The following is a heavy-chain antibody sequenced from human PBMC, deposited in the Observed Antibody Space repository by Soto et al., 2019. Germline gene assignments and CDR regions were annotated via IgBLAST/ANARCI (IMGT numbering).Heavy chain of an antibody. CDR1: GYTFTSYG. CDR3: ARDKGAYYGGDCYSALFDP. CDR2: ISAYNGNT. J-gene: IGHJ5*02. V-gene: IGHV1-18*01. D-gene: IGHD2-21*02. Sequence: ASVKVSCKASGYTFTSYGISWVRQAPGQGLEWMGWISAYNGNTNYAQKLQGRVTMTTDTSTSTAYMELRSLRSDDTAVYYCARDKGAYYGGDCYSALFDPWGQGTLVTVSS.